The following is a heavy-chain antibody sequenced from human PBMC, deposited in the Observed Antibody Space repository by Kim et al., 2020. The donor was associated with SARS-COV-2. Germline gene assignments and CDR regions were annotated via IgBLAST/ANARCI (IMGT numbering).Heavy chain of an antibody. CDR2: IKSKTDGGTT. CDR3: TTDLTSNYYDIS. V-gene: IGHV3-15*01. D-gene: IGHD3-22*01. Sequence: GGSLRLSCAASGFTFSNAWMSWVRQAPGKGLEWVGRIKSKTDGGTTDYAAPVKGRFTISRDDSKNTLYLQMNSLKTADTAVYYCTTDLTSNYYDISWGQGTLVTVSS. CDR1: GFTFSNAW. J-gene: IGHJ5*02.